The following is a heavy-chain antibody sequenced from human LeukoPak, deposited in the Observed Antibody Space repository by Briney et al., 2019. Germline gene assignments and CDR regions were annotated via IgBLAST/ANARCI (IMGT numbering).Heavy chain of an antibody. D-gene: IGHD6-19*01. CDR3: AKDHLILGAVAGLFDY. V-gene: IGHV3-9*01. CDR1: GFTFDDYA. Sequence: GGSLRLSCAASGFTFDDYATHWVRQAPGKGLEWVSGISWNSGSIGYADSVKGRFTISRDNAKNSLYLQMNSLRAEDTALYYCAKDHLILGAVAGLFDYWGQGTLVTVSS. J-gene: IGHJ4*02. CDR2: ISWNSGSI.